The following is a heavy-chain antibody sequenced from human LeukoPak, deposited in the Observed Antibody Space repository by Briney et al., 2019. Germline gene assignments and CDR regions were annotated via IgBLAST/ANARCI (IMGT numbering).Heavy chain of an antibody. Sequence: GSSVKVSCKAFGGSFISEAISWVRQAPGQGLEWMGGIIPIFGISNYAQKFLGRVTITTDESTSTAYMEVSSLRSEDTAVYYCGRKAGDCGGGSCYSIDYWGQGTLVTVSS. V-gene: IGHV1-69*05. CDR1: GGSFISEA. J-gene: IGHJ4*02. D-gene: IGHD2-15*01. CDR2: IIPIFGIS. CDR3: GRKAGDCGGGSCYSIDY.